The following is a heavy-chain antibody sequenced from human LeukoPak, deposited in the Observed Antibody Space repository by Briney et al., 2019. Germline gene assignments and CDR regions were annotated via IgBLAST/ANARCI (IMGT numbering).Heavy chain of an antibody. CDR2: IYYSGST. D-gene: IGHD6-13*01. Sequence: SETLSLTCTVSGGSISSSSYYWGWIRQPPGKGLEWIGSIYYSGSTYYNPSLKSRVTISVDTSKNQFSLKLSSVTAADTAVYYCARVRDSSSRGLYYYYMDVWGKGTTVTVSS. CDR1: GGSISSSSYY. CDR3: ARVRDSSSRGLYYYYMDV. V-gene: IGHV4-39*01. J-gene: IGHJ6*03.